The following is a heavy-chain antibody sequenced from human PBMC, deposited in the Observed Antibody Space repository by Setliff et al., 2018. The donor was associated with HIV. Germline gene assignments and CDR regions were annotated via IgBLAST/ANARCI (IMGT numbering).Heavy chain of an antibody. CDR3: AKDRSVRDYNYHYLDV. V-gene: IGHV3-30*02. Sequence: GGSLRLSCAASGFAFSTYGMHWVRQAPGKGLEWVAFIQYDGKRRYYGESVNGRFTISRDNPKNTLYLQMNSLRPEDTAVYYCAKDRSVRDYNYHYLDVWGKGTTVTVS. J-gene: IGHJ6*03. CDR2: IQYDGKRR. D-gene: IGHD2-15*01. CDR1: GFAFSTYG.